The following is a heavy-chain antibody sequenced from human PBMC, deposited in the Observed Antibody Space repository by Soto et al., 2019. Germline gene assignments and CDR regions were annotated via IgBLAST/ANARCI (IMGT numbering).Heavy chain of an antibody. D-gene: IGHD3-16*02. V-gene: IGHV4-34*01. Sequence: SYRLSPTCAVYSRTFRGYYWSWLRQPPGKGLEWIGEINHSGSTNYNPSLKSRVTISVDTSKNQFSLKLSSVTAADTAVYYCASHEFISYPATSGIYTRGQQTTLPVS. CDR2: INHSGST. CDR1: SRTFRGYY. CDR3: ASHEFISYPATSGIYT. J-gene: IGHJ6*02.